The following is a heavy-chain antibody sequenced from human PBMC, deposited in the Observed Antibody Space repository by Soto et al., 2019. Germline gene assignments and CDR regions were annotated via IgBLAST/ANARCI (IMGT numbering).Heavy chain of an antibody. V-gene: IGHV3-7*03. Sequence: EVQLVESGGGLVQPGGSLRLSCAASRFTFSSYWMSWVRQAPGKGLEWVANIKQDGSEKYYVDSVKGRFTISRDNAKNSLYLQMNSLRAEDTAVYYCARGGFDPWGQGTLVTVSS. CDR1: RFTFSSYW. CDR3: ARGGFDP. CDR2: IKQDGSEK. J-gene: IGHJ5*02.